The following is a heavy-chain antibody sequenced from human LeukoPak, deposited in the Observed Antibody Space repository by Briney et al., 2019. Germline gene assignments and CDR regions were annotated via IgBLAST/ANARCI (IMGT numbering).Heavy chain of an antibody. CDR1: GGSISSSY. Sequence: SETLSLTCTVSGGSISSSYWSWIRQPPKKGLEWIGYIYYTGSTNYNPPLKSRVTISVDTSKNQFSLKLSSVTAADTAVYYCARLKGYSSGWYPSYYFDYWGQGTLVTVSS. J-gene: IGHJ4*02. CDR3: ARLKGYSSGWYPSYYFDY. D-gene: IGHD6-19*01. CDR2: IYYTGST. V-gene: IGHV4-59*08.